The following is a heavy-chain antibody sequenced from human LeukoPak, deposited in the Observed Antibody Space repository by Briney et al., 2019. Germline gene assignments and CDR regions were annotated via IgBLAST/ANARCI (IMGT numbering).Heavy chain of an antibody. D-gene: IGHD1-26*01. Sequence: SETLSLTCTVSGGSIRSFYWSWVRLSPGRGLKWIGYIYYSGSTYYNPSLKSRITISVDTSKTQFSLNLSSVTAADTGVYYCAREAGRYGLDYWGQGTLVTVSS. J-gene: IGHJ4*02. CDR2: IYYSGST. V-gene: IGHV4-59*01. CDR3: AREAGRYGLDY. CDR1: GGSIRSFY.